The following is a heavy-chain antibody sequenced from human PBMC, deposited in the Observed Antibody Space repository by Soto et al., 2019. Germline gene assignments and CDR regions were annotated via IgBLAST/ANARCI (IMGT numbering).Heavy chain of an antibody. CDR1: GYTFTSYG. V-gene: IGHV1-18*01. Sequence: ASVKVSCKASGYTFTSYGISWLRQAPGQGLEWMGWISAYNGNTNYAQKLQGRVTMTTDTSTSTAYMELRSLRSDDTAVYYCARDSIYGDYTWGAFDIWGKGTMVTVSS. J-gene: IGHJ3*02. CDR2: ISAYNGNT. CDR3: ARDSIYGDYTWGAFDI. D-gene: IGHD4-17*01.